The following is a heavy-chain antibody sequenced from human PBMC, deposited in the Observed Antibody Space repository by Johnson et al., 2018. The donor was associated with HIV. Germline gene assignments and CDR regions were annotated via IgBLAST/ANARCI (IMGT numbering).Heavy chain of an antibody. CDR1: GFTFDDYG. Sequence: EVQLVESGGGLAEPGRSLRLSCEASGFTFDDYGMSWVRQAPGKGLEWASGINWNGGSTGYADSVKVRFTISRDNAKNSLYLQMNSLRAEDTALYYCARGAVGGTTYAFDIWGQGTMVTVSS. V-gene: IGHV3-20*04. CDR3: ARGAVGGTTYAFDI. D-gene: IGHD1-26*01. J-gene: IGHJ3*02. CDR2: INWNGGST.